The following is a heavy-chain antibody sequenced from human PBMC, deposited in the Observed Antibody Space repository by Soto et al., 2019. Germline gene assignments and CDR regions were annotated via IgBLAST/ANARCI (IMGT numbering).Heavy chain of an antibody. J-gene: IGHJ4*02. V-gene: IGHV4-34*01. D-gene: IGHD3-3*01. CDR3: ARGLMGYDFWSGPYTNYFDY. CDR2: INHSGST. Sequence: QVQLQQWGAGLLKPSETLSLTCAVYGGSFSGYYWSWIRQPPGKGLEWIGEINHSGSTNYNPSLKSRVTISVDTSKNQFSLKLSSVTAADTAVYYCARGLMGYDFWSGPYTNYFDYWGQGTLVTVSS. CDR1: GGSFSGYY.